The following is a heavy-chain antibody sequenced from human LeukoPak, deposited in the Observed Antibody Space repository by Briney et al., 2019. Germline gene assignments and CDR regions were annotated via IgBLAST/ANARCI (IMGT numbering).Heavy chain of an antibody. Sequence: LGGSLRLSCAASGFSFTAYSMNWVRQAPGRGLQWISYIGPGGDTYYADSVTGRFTVSRDTAKNSLYLQMNGLRVEDTAVYYCARRFDSWGQGTLVTVSS. V-gene: IGHV3-69-1*01. J-gene: IGHJ4*02. CDR3: ARRFDS. CDR2: IGPGGDT. CDR1: GFSFTAYS.